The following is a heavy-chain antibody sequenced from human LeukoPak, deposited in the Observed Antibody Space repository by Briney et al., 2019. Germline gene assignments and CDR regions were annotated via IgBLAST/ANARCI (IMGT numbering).Heavy chain of an antibody. Sequence: GGSLRLSCAASGFMFSRFWMSWVRQAPGKGLEWVSYISSSGSTIYYADSVKGRFTISRDNAKNSLYLQMNSLRAEDTAVYYCARSGLGWLQPIDYWGQGTLVTVSS. D-gene: IGHD5-24*01. J-gene: IGHJ4*02. V-gene: IGHV3-48*04. CDR1: GFMFSRFW. CDR3: ARSGLGWLQPIDY. CDR2: ISSSGSTI.